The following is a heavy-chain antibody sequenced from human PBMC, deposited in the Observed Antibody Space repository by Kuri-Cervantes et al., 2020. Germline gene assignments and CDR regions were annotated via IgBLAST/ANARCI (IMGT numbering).Heavy chain of an antibody. CDR3: ATRIAAAGPTPFDY. D-gene: IGHD6-13*01. CDR2: INPNSGGT. CDR1: GYTFTSYD. J-gene: IGHJ4*02. Sequence: ASVKVSCKASGYTFTSYDINWVRQAPGQGLEWMGWINPNSGGTNYAQKFQGRVTMTRDTSISTAYMELSSLRSEDTAVYYCATRIAAAGPTPFDYWGQGTLVTVSS. V-gene: IGHV1-8*01.